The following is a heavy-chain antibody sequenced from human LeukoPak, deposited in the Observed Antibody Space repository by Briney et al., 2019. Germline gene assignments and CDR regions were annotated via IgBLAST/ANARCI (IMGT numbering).Heavy chain of an antibody. CDR2: ISAYSAKT. CDR1: GYTFRSHG. J-gene: IGHJ4*02. Sequence: ASVKVSCKASGYTFRSHGITWVRQAPGQGLEWMGWISAYSAKTNYAQKFQGRVTMTTDTSTRTAYMELRSLGSDDTAVYYCARVFYGDYQYFDYWGQGTLVTVSS. D-gene: IGHD4-17*01. CDR3: ARVFYGDYQYFDY. V-gene: IGHV1-18*01.